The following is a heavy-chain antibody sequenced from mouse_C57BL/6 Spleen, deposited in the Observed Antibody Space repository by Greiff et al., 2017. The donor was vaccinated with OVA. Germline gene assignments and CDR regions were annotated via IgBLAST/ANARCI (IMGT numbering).Heavy chain of an antibody. CDR1: GFTFSDYY. V-gene: IGHV5-16*01. Sequence: DVKLVESEGGLVQPGSSMKLSCTASGFTFSDYYMAWVRQVPEKGLEWVANINYDGSSTYYLDSLKSRFIISRDNAKNILYLQMSSLKSEDTATYYCARDTRMDYWGQGTSVTVSS. CDR3: ARDTRMDY. CDR2: INYDGSST. J-gene: IGHJ4*01.